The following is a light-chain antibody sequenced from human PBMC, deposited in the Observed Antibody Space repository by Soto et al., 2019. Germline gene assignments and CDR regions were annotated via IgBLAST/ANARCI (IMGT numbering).Light chain of an antibody. CDR1: SSDVGGYNY. J-gene: IGLJ2*01. V-gene: IGLV2-14*01. Sequence: SALTQPASVSGSPGQSITLSCTGTSSDVGGYNYVSWYQQHPGKAPKLMIYDVSNRPSGVSNRFSGSKSGNTASLTISGLQAEDEADYYCSSYTSSSTYVVFGGGTQLTVL. CDR3: SSYTSSSTYVV. CDR2: DVS.